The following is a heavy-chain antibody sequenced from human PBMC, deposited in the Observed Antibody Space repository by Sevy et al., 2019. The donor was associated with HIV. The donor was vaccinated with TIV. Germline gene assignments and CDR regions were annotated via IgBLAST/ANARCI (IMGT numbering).Heavy chain of an antibody. J-gene: IGHJ5*02. Sequence: AAVKVSCKASGYTFTSYYMHWVRQAPGQGLERMGIINPSGRSTSYPQKFQGRVTMTRDMSTSTVYMELSSLRSEDTAVYYCARPFYDYGDTNWFDPWGQGTLVTVSS. D-gene: IGHD4-17*01. CDR2: INPSGRST. V-gene: IGHV1-46*03. CDR1: GYTFTSYY. CDR3: ARPFYDYGDTNWFDP.